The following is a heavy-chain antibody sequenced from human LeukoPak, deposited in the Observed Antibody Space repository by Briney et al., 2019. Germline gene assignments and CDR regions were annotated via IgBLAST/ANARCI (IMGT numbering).Heavy chain of an antibody. CDR3: ARGLAVAGTMAFDI. D-gene: IGHD6-19*01. Sequence: GGSLRLSCAASGFTFRSYSMNWVRQAPGKGLEWVSSISSSSSYIYYADSVKGRFTISRDNAKNSLYLQMNSLRAEDTAVYYCARGLAVAGTMAFDIWGQGTMVTVSS. V-gene: IGHV3-21*01. CDR2: ISSSSSYI. J-gene: IGHJ3*02. CDR1: GFTFRSYS.